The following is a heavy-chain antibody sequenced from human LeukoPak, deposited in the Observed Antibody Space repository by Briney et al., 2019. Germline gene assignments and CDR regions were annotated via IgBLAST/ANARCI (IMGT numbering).Heavy chain of an antibody. V-gene: IGHV4-31*01. J-gene: IGHJ4*02. Sequence: SQPVSLTCTVSGDFLSSGGYYWSWIRQHPGKGLEWIGYIYYSGHTYFNPSHETQTTISVDTSRNHFSLKLTSVTAADTAVYYCASGMSRTDYDEGFDYWGQGSL. CDR2: IYYSGHT. D-gene: IGHD4-17*01. CDR3: ASGMSRTDYDEGFDY. CDR1: GDFLSSGGYY.